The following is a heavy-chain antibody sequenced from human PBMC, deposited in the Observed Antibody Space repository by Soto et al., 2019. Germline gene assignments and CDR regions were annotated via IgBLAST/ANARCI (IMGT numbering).Heavy chain of an antibody. Sequence: PGGSLRLSCAASGFTFSSYAMSWVRQAPGKGLEWVSAISGSGDSTYYADSVKGRFTISRDNSKNTLYLQMNSLRAEDTAVYYCAKDNWNYDGGWTDYWGQGTLVTVSS. D-gene: IGHD1-7*01. J-gene: IGHJ4*02. CDR3: AKDNWNYDGGWTDY. CDR1: GFTFSSYA. CDR2: ISGSGDST. V-gene: IGHV3-23*01.